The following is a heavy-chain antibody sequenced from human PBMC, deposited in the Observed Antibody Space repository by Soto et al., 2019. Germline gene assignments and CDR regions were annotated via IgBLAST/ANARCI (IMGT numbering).Heavy chain of an antibody. CDR3: SPSLDY. J-gene: IGHJ4*02. CDR2: INQDGSEK. CDR1: GFSFSSYW. V-gene: IGHV3-7*01. Sequence: AGGSLRLSCAASGFSFSSYWMDWVRQAPGKGLEWVANINQDGSEKHYVASVKGRFTISRDNAKNSLYLQMSSLTAEDSALYYCSPSLDYWGQGALVTVSS.